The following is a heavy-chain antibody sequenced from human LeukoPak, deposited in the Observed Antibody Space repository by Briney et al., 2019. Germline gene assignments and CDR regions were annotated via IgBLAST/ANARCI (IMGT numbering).Heavy chain of an antibody. D-gene: IGHD3-3*01. V-gene: IGHV4-38-2*02. CDR3: ARTDFWSGYYDY. CDR2: INHSGIT. CDR1: SYSISSGYY. J-gene: IGHJ4*02. Sequence: SETLSLTCTVSSYSISSGYYWGWIRQSPGKGLEWIASINHSGITYYNPSLKSRVTISVDTSKNQFSLKLSSVTAADTAVYYCARTDFWSGYYDYWGQGTLVTVSS.